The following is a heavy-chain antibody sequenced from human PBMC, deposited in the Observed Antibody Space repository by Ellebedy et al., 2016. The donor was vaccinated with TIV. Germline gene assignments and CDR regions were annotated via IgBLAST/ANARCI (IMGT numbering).Heavy chain of an antibody. Sequence: GGSLRPSXAASGFTFAIYSMNWVRQAPGKGLEWVSYIPGSSSPIYYADSVKGRFTVSRDNAKNSLFLQMNSLRDEDTAVYYCATSNGHLDHWGQGTLVTVSS. CDR2: IPGSSSPI. CDR1: GFTFAIYS. D-gene: IGHD2-8*01. CDR3: ATSNGHLDH. V-gene: IGHV3-48*02. J-gene: IGHJ4*02.